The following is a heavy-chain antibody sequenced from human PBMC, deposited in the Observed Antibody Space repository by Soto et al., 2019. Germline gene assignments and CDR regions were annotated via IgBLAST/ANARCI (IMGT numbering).Heavy chain of an antibody. Sequence: NPSETLSLTCSVSGGSLSTSTYYWGWIRQPPGKGLEWIGTISYGGTTYYNPSLKSRVTMSVDTSKNQFSLELTSLTAADTAVYYCARTLYKALNWFDPWGQGALVTVSS. CDR1: GGSLSTSTYY. CDR3: ARTLYKALNWFDP. J-gene: IGHJ5*02. D-gene: IGHD1-1*01. CDR2: ISYGGTT. V-gene: IGHV4-39*01.